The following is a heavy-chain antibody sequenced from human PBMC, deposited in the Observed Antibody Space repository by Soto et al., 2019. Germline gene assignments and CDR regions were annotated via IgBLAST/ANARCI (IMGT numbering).Heavy chain of an antibody. J-gene: IGHJ6*02. V-gene: IGHV3-23*01. D-gene: IGHD2-2*02. CDR3: AKALAVVPAAISQYYYYYGMDV. CDR1: GFTFSSYA. Sequence: PGGSLRLSCAASGFTFSSYAMSWVRQAPGKGLEWVSAISGSGGSTYYADSVKGRFTISRDNSKNTLYLQMNGLRAEDTAVYYCAKALAVVPAAISQYYYYYGMDVWGQGTTVTVSS. CDR2: ISGSGGST.